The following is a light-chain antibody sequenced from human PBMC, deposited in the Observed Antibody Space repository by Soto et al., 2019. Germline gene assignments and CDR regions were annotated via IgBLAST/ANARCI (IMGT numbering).Light chain of an antibody. Sequence: DIVLTQSPATLSLSPGERATLSCRASQSVSIYLAWYQHKPGQAPRLLLYDASSRATGIPARFSGSGSGTDFTLTISSLEPEDFTVYYCQQHSNWPPYTFGQGTKLEIK. CDR1: QSVSIY. V-gene: IGKV3-11*01. J-gene: IGKJ2*01. CDR3: QQHSNWPPYT. CDR2: DAS.